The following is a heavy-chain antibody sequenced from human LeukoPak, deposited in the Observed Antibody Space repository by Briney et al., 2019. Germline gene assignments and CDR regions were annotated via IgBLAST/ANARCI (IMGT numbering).Heavy chain of an antibody. V-gene: IGHV3-33*01. Sequence: PGGSLRLSCAASGFTFSSYGMHWVRQAPGKGLEWVAVIWYDGSNKYYADSVKGRFTISRDNSKNTLYLQMNSLRAEDTAVYYCAGRGGYSYDVYYYGMDVWGQGTTVTVSS. CDR3: AGRGGYSYDVYYYGMDV. CDR1: GFTFSSYG. D-gene: IGHD5-18*01. J-gene: IGHJ6*02. CDR2: IWYDGSNK.